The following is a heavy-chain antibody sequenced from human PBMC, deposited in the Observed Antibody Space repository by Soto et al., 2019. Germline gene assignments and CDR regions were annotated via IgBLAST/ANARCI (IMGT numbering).Heavy chain of an antibody. CDR1: GFTFSNAW. V-gene: IGHV3-15*01. J-gene: IGHJ3*02. D-gene: IGHD6-13*01. CDR3: VSSSWYAFDI. Sequence: EVQLVESGGGLVKPGGSLRLSCAASGFTFSNAWMSWVRQAPGKGLEWVGRIKSKTDGGTTDYAAPVKGRFTISRDDSKNTLYLQMNSLNTEDTAVYYWVSSSWYAFDIWGQGTMVTVSS. CDR2: IKSKTDGGTT.